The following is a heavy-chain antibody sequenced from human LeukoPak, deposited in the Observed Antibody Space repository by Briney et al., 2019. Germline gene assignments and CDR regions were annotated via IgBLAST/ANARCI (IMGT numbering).Heavy chain of an antibody. J-gene: IGHJ3*02. Sequence: GASVKVSCKASGYTFTSYDINWVRQATGQGLEWMGWMNPNSGNTGYAQKFQGRVTITRNTSISTAYMELSSLRSEDTAVYYCARLLTGTMSAFDIWGQGTMVTVSS. D-gene: IGHD1-7*01. CDR3: ARLLTGTMSAFDI. V-gene: IGHV1-8*03. CDR1: GYTFTSYD. CDR2: MNPNSGNT.